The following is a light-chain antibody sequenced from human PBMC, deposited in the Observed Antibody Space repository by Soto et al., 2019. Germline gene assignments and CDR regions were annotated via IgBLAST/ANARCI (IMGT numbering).Light chain of an antibody. CDR1: QSVLYSSNNKNY. Sequence: DIVMTQSPDSLAVSLGERATINCKSSQSVLYSSNNKNYLAWYQQKPGQPPKLLIYWASTRESGVPDRFSGSGSGTDFTLTIISLQAEDVAVYDCQQYYSTPRTFGQGTKVEIK. V-gene: IGKV4-1*01. CDR2: WAS. CDR3: QQYYSTPRT. J-gene: IGKJ1*01.